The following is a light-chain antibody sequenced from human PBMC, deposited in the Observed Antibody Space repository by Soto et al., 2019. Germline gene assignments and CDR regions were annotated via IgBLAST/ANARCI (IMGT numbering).Light chain of an antibody. V-gene: IGKV3-20*01. J-gene: IGKJ4*01. CDR3: QYQGT. CDR1: QSVGRRY. Sequence: IVLTQSPGTLSLSPVERATLSCRASQSVGRRYLAWYQQKPGQAPMLLIYDTSERASDIPDRFSGSGSGTDFTLTISRLVPEDFAVYYCQYQGTFGGGTKVEIK. CDR2: DTS.